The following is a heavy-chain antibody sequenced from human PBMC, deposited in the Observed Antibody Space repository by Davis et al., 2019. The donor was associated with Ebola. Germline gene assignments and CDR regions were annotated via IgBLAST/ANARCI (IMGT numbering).Heavy chain of an antibody. D-gene: IGHD3-10*01. CDR3: ARGPTVQGLDI. V-gene: IGHV4-61*05. Sequence: SETLSLTCTVSGGSISSSSYYWGWIRQPPGKGLEWIGYIYYSGSTNYNPSLKSRVTISVDTSKNQFSLKLSSVTAADTAVYYCARGPTVQGLDIWGQGTMVTVSS. CDR2: IYYSGST. CDR1: GGSISSSSYY. J-gene: IGHJ3*02.